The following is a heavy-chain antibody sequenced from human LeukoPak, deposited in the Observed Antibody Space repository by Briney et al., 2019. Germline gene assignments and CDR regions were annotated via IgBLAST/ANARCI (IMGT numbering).Heavy chain of an antibody. J-gene: IGHJ4*02. CDR2: VHNVGST. V-gene: IGHV4-39*01. CDR3: ARHAEYNSGWHFYLDH. CDR1: GVSTTNGIYY. D-gene: IGHD6-19*01. Sequence: SSETLSLTCTVSGVSTTNGIYYWAWIRQSPGKGLEWIGSVHNVGSTYYNLSLRSRVTMSIDTSKNQFSSRLNSVTAADTAVYYCARHAEYNSGWHFYLDHWGQGILVTVSS.